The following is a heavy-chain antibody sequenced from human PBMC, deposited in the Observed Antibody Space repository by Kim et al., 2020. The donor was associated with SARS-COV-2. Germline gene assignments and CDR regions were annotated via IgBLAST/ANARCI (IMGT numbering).Heavy chain of an antibody. V-gene: IGHV3-49*03. CDR1: GFTFGDYA. CDR3: TRSGVYCGGDCYSLGRTTFWFDP. CDR2: IRSKAYGGTT. D-gene: IGHD2-21*02. Sequence: GGSLRLSCTASGFTFGDYAMSWFRQAPGKGLEWVGFIRSKAYGGTTEYAASVKGRFTISRDDSKSIAYLQMNSLKTEDTAVYYCTRSGVYCGGDCYSLGRTTFWFDPWGQGTLVTVSS. J-gene: IGHJ5*02.